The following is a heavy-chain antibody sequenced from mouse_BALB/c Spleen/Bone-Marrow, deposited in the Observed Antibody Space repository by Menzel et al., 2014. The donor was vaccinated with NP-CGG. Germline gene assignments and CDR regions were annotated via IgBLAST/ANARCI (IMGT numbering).Heavy chain of an antibody. CDR2: IDPETGGT. J-gene: IGHJ1*01. V-gene: IGHV1-15*01. Sequence: VQGVESGAELVRPGASVTLSCKASGYTFTDYEMDWVKQTPVHGLEWIGAIDPETGGTAYNQKFKGKATLTADKSSSTAYMEFRSLTSEDAAVYYFTRDGSSRWYFDVGGAGTTVTVSS. D-gene: IGHD1-1*01. CDR1: GYTFTDYE. CDR3: TRDGSSRWYFDV.